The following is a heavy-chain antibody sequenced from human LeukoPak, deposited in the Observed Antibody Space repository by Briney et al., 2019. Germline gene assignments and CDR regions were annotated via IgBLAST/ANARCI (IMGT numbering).Heavy chain of an antibody. V-gene: IGHV3-23*01. D-gene: IGHD3-10*01. Sequence: GGSLRLSCAASGFTFSSYAMSWVRQAPGKGLEWVSGISVGGGSTYCADSVKGRFTISRGNSKNTLYLQMNSLRAEDTAVYYCTKLPDYYGSGSQENWGQGTLVTVSS. CDR1: GFTFSSYA. J-gene: IGHJ4*02. CDR2: ISVGGGST. CDR3: TKLPDYYGSGSQEN.